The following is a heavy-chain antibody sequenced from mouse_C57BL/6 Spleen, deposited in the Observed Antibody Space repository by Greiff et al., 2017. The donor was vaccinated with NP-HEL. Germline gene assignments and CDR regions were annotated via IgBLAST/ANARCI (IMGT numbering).Heavy chain of an antibody. CDR2: IYPGDGDT. Sequence: QVQLQQSGAKLVKPGASVKISCKASGYAFSSYWMNWVKQRPGKGLEWIGQIYPGDGDTNYNGKFKGKATLTADKSSSTAYMQLSSLTSEDSAVYFCARWYYGSSYAMDYWGQGTSVTVSS. CDR3: ARWYYGSSYAMDY. V-gene: IGHV1-80*01. D-gene: IGHD1-1*01. CDR1: GYAFSSYW. J-gene: IGHJ4*01.